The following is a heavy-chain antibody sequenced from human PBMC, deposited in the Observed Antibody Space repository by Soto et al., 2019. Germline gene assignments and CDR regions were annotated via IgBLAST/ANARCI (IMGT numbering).Heavy chain of an antibody. J-gene: IGHJ4*02. CDR2: IFASGGNT. CDR3: AKARGGSTWSHFDF. CDR1: GFTFSNYA. D-gene: IGHD6-13*01. V-gene: IGHV3-23*01. Sequence: EVQLLDSGGGLVQPGGSLRLSCAASGFTFSNYAMNWVRQAPGKGLEWVSNIFASGGNTYYADSVRGRFTISRDNSKNTLYLQMNSLRAEDTAVYYGAKARGGSTWSHFDFWGQGTLVTVSS.